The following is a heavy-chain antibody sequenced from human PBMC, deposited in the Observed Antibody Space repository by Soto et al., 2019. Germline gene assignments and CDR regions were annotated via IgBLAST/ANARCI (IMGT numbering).Heavy chain of an antibody. Sequence: EVQLLESGGDLVQPGGSLRLSCAASGCTFSTYAMSWVRQAPGKGLEWVSTISDTGDSTYYADSVRGRFTISRDNSENTLYLQMVSLRAEDTAVFFGAKSPLSRNPRLTLTTCFDYWGQGALVTVSS. CDR1: GCTFSTYA. D-gene: IGHD4-17*01. J-gene: IGHJ4*02. V-gene: IGHV3-23*01. CDR3: AKSPLSRNPRLTLTTCFDY. CDR2: ISDTGDST.